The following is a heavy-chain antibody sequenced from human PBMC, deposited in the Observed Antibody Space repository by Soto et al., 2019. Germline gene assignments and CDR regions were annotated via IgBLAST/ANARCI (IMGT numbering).Heavy chain of an antibody. CDR2: ISWDGGST. CDR1: GFTFDDYT. CDR3: AKVNYYYDSSGYLDY. D-gene: IGHD3-22*01. Sequence: EVQLVESGGVVVQPGGSLRLSCAASGFTFDDYTMHWVRQAPGKGLEWVSLISWDGGSTYYADSVKGRFTISRDNSKNSLYLQMNSLRTEDTALYYCAKVNYYYDSSGYLDYWGQGTLVTVSS. J-gene: IGHJ4*02. V-gene: IGHV3-43*01.